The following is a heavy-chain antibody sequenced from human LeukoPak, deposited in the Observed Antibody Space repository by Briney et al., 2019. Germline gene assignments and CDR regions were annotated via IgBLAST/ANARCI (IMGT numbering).Heavy chain of an antibody. CDR2: INPNSGVT. CDR3: AREDTMTGRAFDI. J-gene: IGHJ3*02. V-gene: IGHV1-2*02. Sequence: GASVKVSCKASGYTFSAYYIHWVRQAPGQGLEWMGWINPNSGVTNYAQKFQGRVTLTRDTSITTAYMELSSLRSDDTAVYTCAREDTMTGRAFDIWGQGTMVTVSS. D-gene: IGHD3-22*01. CDR1: GYTFSAYY.